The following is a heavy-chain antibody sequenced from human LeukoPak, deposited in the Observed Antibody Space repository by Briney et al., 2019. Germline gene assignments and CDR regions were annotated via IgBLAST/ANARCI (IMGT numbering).Heavy chain of an antibody. CDR1: GAGFSIYA. V-gene: IGHV1-69*05. CDR2: IIPIFGTA. D-gene: IGHD5-18*01. CDR3: ARDGDTAMALGAFDI. Sequence: SVKVSFKAAGAGFSIYAISWVRQAPGQGLEWMGRIIPIFGTANYSQKFHGTGTITTYESTSTTYMELSSLRSENTAVYYCARDGDTAMALGAFDIWGQGTMVTVSS. J-gene: IGHJ3*02.